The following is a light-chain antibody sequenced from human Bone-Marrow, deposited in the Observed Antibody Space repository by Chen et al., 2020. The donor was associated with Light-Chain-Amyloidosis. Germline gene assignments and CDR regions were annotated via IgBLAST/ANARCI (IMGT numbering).Light chain of an antibody. V-gene: IGLV1-47*01. CDR1: RSNIGSNY. CDR2: MNN. CDR3: STWDDSLNGFYV. Sequence: QSVLTQPPSASGTPGQRVTITWSGSRSNIGSNYVYWYKQLPGTAPKLLISMNNQRPSGVPDRFSGSKSGTSASLAISGLRAEDEADYYCSTWDDSLNGFYVFGTGTKVTVL. J-gene: IGLJ1*01.